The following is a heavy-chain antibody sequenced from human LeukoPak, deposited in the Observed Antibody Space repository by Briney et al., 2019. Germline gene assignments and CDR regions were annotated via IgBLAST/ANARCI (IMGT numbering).Heavy chain of an antibody. CDR2: IASVGGAK. Sequence: EGSLRLSCVASGVSFSNQGMHFGRRAPGKRLEWLSVIASVGGAKFYADDVTGRFHLSRNHPKILFFLQINLLPVDDTAIHYCAREGTWSQWYFDQWGQGTPVTVSS. CDR3: AREGTWSQWYFDQ. CDR1: GVSFSNQG. D-gene: IGHD3-3*01. J-gene: IGHJ4*02. V-gene: IGHV3-30*03.